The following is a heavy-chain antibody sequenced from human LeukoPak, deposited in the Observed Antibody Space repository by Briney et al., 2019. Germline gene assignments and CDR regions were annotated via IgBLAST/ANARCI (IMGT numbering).Heavy chain of an antibody. CDR2: IKQDGTDK. Sequence: GGSLRLSCAGSGFTFSTYWMSWVRQAPGKGLDRVANIKQDGTDKYYVDSVKGRFAISRDNAKNLLYLQMNSLRAEDTAVYYCAKENPRITIFGVVPPGYFDYWGQGTLVTVSS. J-gene: IGHJ4*02. CDR1: GFTFSTYW. D-gene: IGHD3-3*01. CDR3: AKENPRITIFGVVPPGYFDY. V-gene: IGHV3-7*03.